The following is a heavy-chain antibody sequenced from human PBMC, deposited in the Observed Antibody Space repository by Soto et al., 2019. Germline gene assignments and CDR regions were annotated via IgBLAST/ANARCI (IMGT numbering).Heavy chain of an antibody. CDR2: INHSGST. CDR1: GGSFGAYY. V-gene: IGHV4-34*01. CDR3: ARGTNLRCFD. Sequence: QVQLQQWGAGLLKPSETLSLTCAAYGGSFGAYYWTWIRQPPGKGLEWIGEINHSGSTNYNPSLEIRVTISVDTSKHQFSLKLSSVTAADTAVYYCARGTNLRCFDWGQGTLVTVSS. J-gene: IGHJ4*02. D-gene: IGHD3-9*01.